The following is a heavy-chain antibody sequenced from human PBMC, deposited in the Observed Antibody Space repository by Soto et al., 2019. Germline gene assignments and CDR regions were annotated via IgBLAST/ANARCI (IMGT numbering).Heavy chain of an antibody. J-gene: IGHJ3*02. CDR3: ARDLGTSMPDAFDI. CDR2: ISTSSSYI. D-gene: IGHD5-18*01. V-gene: IGHV3-21*01. Sequence: GGSLLSCIASGFIFSTYTINWVRQAPGKGLEWVSSISTSSSYIYYADSVKGRFAISRDNAKNSLYLQMNSLRAEDTAMYYCARDLGTSMPDAFDIWGQGTMVTVSS. CDR1: GFIFSTYT.